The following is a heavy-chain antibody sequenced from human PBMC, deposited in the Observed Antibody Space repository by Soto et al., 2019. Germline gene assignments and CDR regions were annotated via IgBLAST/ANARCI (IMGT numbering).Heavy chain of an antibody. CDR1: GFTFSSYW. D-gene: IGHD2-8*01. CDR3: ARKDLYCTNGVCHYGMDV. J-gene: IGHJ6*02. Sequence: EVQLVESGGGLVQPGGSLRLSCAASGFTFSSYWMHWVRQAPGKGLVGVSRINSDGSSTSYADSVKGRFTISRDNAKNTLYLQMNSLRAEDTAVYYCARKDLYCTNGVCHYGMDVWGQGTTVTVSS. CDR2: INSDGSST. V-gene: IGHV3-74*01.